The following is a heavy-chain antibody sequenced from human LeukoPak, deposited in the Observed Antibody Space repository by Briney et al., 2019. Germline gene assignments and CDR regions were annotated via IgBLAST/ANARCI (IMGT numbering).Heavy chain of an antibody. D-gene: IGHD4-17*01. CDR2: IKSRTDGGTI. CDR1: RFTFTNAW. CDR3: TTANYGAYDY. J-gene: IGHJ4*02. Sequence: PGGSLRLSCAASRFTFTNAWMTWVRQAPGKGLEWVGQIKSRTDGGTIDYAAPVKGRFTISRDDSRHTLYLLMNSLKTEDTAVYYCTTANYGAYDYRGQGTLVTVSS. V-gene: IGHV3-15*01.